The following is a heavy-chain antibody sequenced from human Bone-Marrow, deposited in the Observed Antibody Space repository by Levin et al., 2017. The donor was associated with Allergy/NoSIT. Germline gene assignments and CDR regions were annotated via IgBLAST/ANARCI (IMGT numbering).Heavy chain of an antibody. V-gene: IGHV4-30-4*01. D-gene: IGHD4-17*01. CDR2: IYHTGST. Sequence: SETLSLTCTVSGASTSSGDFYWSWIRQPPGKGLEYIGYIYHTGSTYYNPSLESRLKISQDTSKKTFSLRLSSVTAADTAVYFCARGVDGDYVFDYWGQGTLVTVSS. CDR3: ARGVDGDYVFDY. CDR1: GASTSSGDFY. J-gene: IGHJ4*02.